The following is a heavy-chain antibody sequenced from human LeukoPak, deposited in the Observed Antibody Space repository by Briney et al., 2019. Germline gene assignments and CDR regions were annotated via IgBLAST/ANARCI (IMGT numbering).Heavy chain of an antibody. V-gene: IGHV3-30-3*01. CDR3: VGEVGSRQMNS. CDR1: GFTFSSHA. D-gene: IGHD1-26*01. J-gene: IGHJ5*02. Sequence: GGSLRLSCSVSGFTFSSHAMRWVRQAPGKGLECVAYISYDGSFQYHADSVKGRFTISRDNSKDILYLQMNSLRVDDSATYYCVGEVGSRQMNSWGQGTLVTVSS. CDR2: ISYDGSFQ.